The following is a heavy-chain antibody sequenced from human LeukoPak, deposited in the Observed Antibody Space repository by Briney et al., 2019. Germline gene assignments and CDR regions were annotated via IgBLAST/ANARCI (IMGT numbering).Heavy chain of an antibody. V-gene: IGHV3-30*04. CDR2: ISFDGSDK. CDR1: GFTFSSYG. CDR3: ARVLDSSGYYLTCYYYGMDI. Sequence: GGSLRLSCAASGFTFSSYGMHWVRQAPGKGMEWVAVISFDGSDKYYADSVKGRFTISRDNSKNTLYVQMNSLRVEDTAVYYCARVLDSSGYYLTCYYYGMDIWGQGTLVTVSS. D-gene: IGHD3-22*01. J-gene: IGHJ6*02.